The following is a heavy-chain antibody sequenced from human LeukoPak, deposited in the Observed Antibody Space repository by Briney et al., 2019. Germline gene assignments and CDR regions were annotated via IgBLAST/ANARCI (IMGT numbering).Heavy chain of an antibody. CDR2: IDTAGDT. CDR1: GFTFSTYD. Sequence: PGGSLRLSCVASGFTFSTYDMHWVRQATGKGLEWVSAIDTAGDTYYPGSVKGRFTISRESAKNSLYLQMNSLTAEDTAVYYCARDRSAPHMLWNAFEIWGQGTMVTVSS. J-gene: IGHJ3*02. D-gene: IGHD2-8*01. V-gene: IGHV3-13*01. CDR3: ARDRSAPHMLWNAFEI.